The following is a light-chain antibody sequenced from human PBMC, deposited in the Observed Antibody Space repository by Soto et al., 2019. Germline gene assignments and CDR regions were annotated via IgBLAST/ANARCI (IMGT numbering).Light chain of an antibody. CDR2: DNN. V-gene: IGLV1-51*01. CDR3: ETWDDSLPGAV. J-gene: IGLJ2*01. CDR1: SSNIGTNY. Sequence: QSVLTQPPSMSAAPGQTVTISCSGSSSNIGTNYVSWYQQLPGTVPTLLIYDNNKRPSGIPDRFSASKSGTSATLDITGLQIGDEADYYCETWDDSLPGAVFGGGTKLTVL.